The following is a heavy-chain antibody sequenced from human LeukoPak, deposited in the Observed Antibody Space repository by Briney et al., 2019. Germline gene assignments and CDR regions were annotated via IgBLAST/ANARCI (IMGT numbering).Heavy chain of an antibody. J-gene: IGHJ6*03. V-gene: IGHV5-51*01. Sequence: GESLKISCTGSRYSITCYWIGGGREMPGKGLEGIGIFYPGDSDTRYSRFFQGQVTISADKSLSTAYLQWSSLKASDTAMYYCARLGRPYYYFYMDVWGKGSTVTVSS. CDR2: FYPGDSDT. CDR3: ARLGRPYYYFYMDV. CDR1: RYSITCYW.